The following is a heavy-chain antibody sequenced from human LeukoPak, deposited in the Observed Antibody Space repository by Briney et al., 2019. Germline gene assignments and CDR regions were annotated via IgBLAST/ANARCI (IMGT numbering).Heavy chain of an antibody. CDR3: ARVATGYCSSTSCPSGY. CDR1: GFTFNTFR. CDR2: INQDGDEK. J-gene: IGHJ4*02. V-gene: IGHV3-7*01. Sequence: GGSLRLSCEASGFTFNTFRMTWIRQAPGKGLEWLANINQDGDEKYYVDSVKGRFTISRDNVKNSLYLQMNSVRAEDTAVYYCARVATGYCSSTSCPSGYWGQGTLVTVSS. D-gene: IGHD2-2*01.